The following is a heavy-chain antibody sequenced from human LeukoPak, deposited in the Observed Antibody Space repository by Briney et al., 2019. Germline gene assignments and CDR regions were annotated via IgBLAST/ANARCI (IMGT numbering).Heavy chain of an antibody. D-gene: IGHD3-10*01. CDR2: ISSNGGST. V-gene: IGHV3-64*01. CDR3: ARGSYYDY. J-gene: IGHJ4*02. Sequence: GSLRLSCAASGFTFSSYAMHWVRQAPGKGLEYVSAISSNGGSTYYANSVKGRFTISRDNSKNTLYLQMGSLRAEDMAVYYCARGSYYDYWGQGTLVTVSS. CDR1: GFTFSSYA.